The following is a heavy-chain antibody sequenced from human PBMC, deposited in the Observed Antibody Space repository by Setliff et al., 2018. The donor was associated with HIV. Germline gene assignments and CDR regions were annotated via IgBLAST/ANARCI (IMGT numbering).Heavy chain of an antibody. CDR2: IYTSGST. Sequence: NPSETLSLTCTVSGGSISSGSYYWSWIRQPAGKGLEWIGRIYTSGSTNYNPSLKSRVTISVDTSKNQFSLKLSSVTAADTAVYYCARDLRGSQSDWGQGTLVTVS. V-gene: IGHV4-61*02. CDR1: GGSISSGSYY. J-gene: IGHJ4*02. D-gene: IGHD1-26*01. CDR3: ARDLRGSQSD.